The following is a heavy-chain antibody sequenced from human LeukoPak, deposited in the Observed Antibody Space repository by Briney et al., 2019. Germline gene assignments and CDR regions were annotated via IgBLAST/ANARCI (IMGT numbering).Heavy chain of an antibody. V-gene: IGHV3-11*01. D-gene: IGHD6-13*01. Sequence: GGSLRLSCAASGFTFSDYYMTWIRQAPGEGLEWLSYIDSSGDTIYYADSVKGRFTISRDNGKNSLYLQMNSLRVEDTAAYYCAKGTHSSSWHWFDPWGQGTLVTVSS. J-gene: IGHJ5*02. CDR2: IDSSGDTI. CDR3: AKGTHSSSWHWFDP. CDR1: GFTFSDYY.